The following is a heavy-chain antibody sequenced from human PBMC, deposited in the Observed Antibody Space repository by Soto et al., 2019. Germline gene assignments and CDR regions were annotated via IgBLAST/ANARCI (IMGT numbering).Heavy chain of an antibody. Sequence: SETLSLTCAVYGGPFSGYYWSWIRQPPGKGLEWIGEINHSGSTNYNPSLKSRVTISVDTSKNQFFLKVSSATAADTAVYYCAIPYSSSWYYFEYWGQGTLVTVSS. V-gene: IGHV4-34*01. CDR1: GGPFSGYY. CDR2: INHSGST. J-gene: IGHJ4*02. D-gene: IGHD6-13*01. CDR3: AIPYSSSWYYFEY.